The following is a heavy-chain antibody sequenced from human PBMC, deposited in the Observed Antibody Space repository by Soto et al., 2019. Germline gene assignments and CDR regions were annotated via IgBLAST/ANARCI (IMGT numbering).Heavy chain of an antibody. Sequence: DQLVQSGAEVKKPGASVKVSCKASGYTFTNYGISWVRQAPGQGLEWMGRISAYNGITNYAQKFQGRVTMTTDTSPTTAYMELRSLRSDDTAVYYCARHGDYDGRALEIWGQGTMVTVSS. D-gene: IGHD4-17*01. V-gene: IGHV1-18*01. J-gene: IGHJ3*02. CDR1: GYTFTNYG. CDR2: ISAYNGIT. CDR3: ARHGDYDGRALEI.